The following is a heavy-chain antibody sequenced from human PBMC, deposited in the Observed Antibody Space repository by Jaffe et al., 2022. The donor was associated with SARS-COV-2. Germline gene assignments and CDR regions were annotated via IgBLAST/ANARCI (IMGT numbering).Heavy chain of an antibody. CDR3: ARLRGANMNWFDP. CDR2: IYPYDSDT. CDR1: GYSFSIYW. D-gene: IGHD3-10*01. V-gene: IGHV5-51*01. J-gene: IGHJ5*02. Sequence: EVQLVQSGAEVKKPGESLKISCKGSGYSFSIYWIAWVRQMPGKGLEWMGGIYPYDSDTRYNPSLEGQVTISADKSISTAYLQWNSLKASDSAMYYCARLRGANMNWFDPWGQGTLVTVSS.